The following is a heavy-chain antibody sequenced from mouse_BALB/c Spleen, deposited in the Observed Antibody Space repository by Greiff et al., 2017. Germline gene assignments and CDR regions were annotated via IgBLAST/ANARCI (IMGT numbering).Heavy chain of an antibody. Sequence: VQLQQSGPELVKPGASMKISCKASGYSFTGYTMNWVKQSHGKNLEWIGLINPYNGGTSYNQKFKGKATLTVDKSSSTAYMELLSLTSEDSAVYYCARGSYRYDGLYYAMDYWGQGTSVTVSS. CDR1: GYSFTGYT. CDR3: ARGSYRYDGLYYAMDY. D-gene: IGHD2-14*01. J-gene: IGHJ4*01. V-gene: IGHV1-26*01. CDR2: INPYNGGT.